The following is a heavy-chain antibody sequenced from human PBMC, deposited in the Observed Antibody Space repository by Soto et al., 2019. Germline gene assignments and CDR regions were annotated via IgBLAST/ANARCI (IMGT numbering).Heavy chain of an antibody. D-gene: IGHD3-22*01. CDR1: GGTFSSYA. Sequence: SVKVSCKASGGTFSSYAISWVRQAPGQGLEWMGGIIPIFGTANYAQKFQGRVTITADESTSTAYMELSSLRSEDTAVYYCARILSANYYDSSGNTDYWGQGTLVTVSS. CDR3: ARILSANYYDSSGNTDY. V-gene: IGHV1-69*13. CDR2: IIPIFGTA. J-gene: IGHJ4*02.